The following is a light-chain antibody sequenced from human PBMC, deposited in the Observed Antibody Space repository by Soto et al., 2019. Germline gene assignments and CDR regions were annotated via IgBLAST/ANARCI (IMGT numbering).Light chain of an antibody. V-gene: IGKV1-8*01. CDR3: QQYYSYPWT. Sequence: ALRTTQSPSSFSASTGDRVTITCRASQGISSYLAWYQQKPGKAPKLLIYAASTLQSGVPSRFSGSGSGTDFTLTISCLQSEDFATYYCQQYYSYPWTFGRGTKVDIK. J-gene: IGKJ1*01. CDR1: QGISSY. CDR2: AAS.